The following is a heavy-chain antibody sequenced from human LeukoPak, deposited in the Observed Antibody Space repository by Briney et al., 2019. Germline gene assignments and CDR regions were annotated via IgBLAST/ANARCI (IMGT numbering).Heavy chain of an antibody. CDR1: GGSISSSSFY. CDR3: AGITMVRGVTD. Sequence: SETLSLTCTVSGGSISSSSFYWGWIRQPPGKGLEWIGYIYYSGSTNYNPSLKSRVTISVDTSKNQFSLKLSSVTAADTAVYYCAGITMVRGVTDWGQGTLVTVSS. J-gene: IGHJ4*02. D-gene: IGHD3-10*01. CDR2: IYYSGST. V-gene: IGHV4-61*05.